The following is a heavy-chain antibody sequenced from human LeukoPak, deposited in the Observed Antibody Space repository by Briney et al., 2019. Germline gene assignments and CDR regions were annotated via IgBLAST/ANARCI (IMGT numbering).Heavy chain of an antibody. CDR2: ISSSGSTI. D-gene: IGHD5-24*01. CDR1: GFTFSDYY. Sequence: GGSLRLSCAASGFTFSDYYMSWIRQAPGKGLEWVSYISSSGSTIYYADSVKGRFTISRDNAKNSLYLQMNSLRAEDTAVYYCANLGPPGRDHYLESWDQGTLVTVSS. CDR3: ANLGPPGRDHYLES. J-gene: IGHJ4*02. V-gene: IGHV3-11*01.